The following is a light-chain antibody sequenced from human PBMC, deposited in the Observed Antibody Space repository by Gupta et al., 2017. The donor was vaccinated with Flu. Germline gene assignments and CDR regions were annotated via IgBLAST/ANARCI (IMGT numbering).Light chain of an antibody. CDR1: QSVSSD. J-gene: IGKJ1*01. CDR2: GAS. CDR3: QQYNYWPRT. Sequence: DIVMTQSPATLSVYPGERATLSCRASQSVSSDLAWYQQRPVQAPKLLLYGASTRATGIPATFSGSGSGTEFTLTITSLQSEDFAIYYCQQYNYWPRTFGQGTKVEI. V-gene: IGKV3-15*01.